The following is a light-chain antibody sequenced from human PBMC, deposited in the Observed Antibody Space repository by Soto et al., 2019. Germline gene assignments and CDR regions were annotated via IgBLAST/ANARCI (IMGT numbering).Light chain of an antibody. J-gene: IGLJ2*01. CDR1: SSDVGGNNH. CDR2: DVT. CDR3: SSHAGAKNVV. V-gene: IGLV2-8*01. Sequence: QSVLTQPPSASGSPGQSVTISCTGTSSDVGGNNHVSWYQQYPGKVPKLMIYDVTKRPSGVPDRFSGSKSGNTASLTVSGLQAEDEADYYCSSHAGAKNVVFGGGTKLTVL.